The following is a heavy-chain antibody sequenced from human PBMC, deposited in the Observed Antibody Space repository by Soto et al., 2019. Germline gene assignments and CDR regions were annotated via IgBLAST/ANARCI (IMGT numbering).Heavy chain of an antibody. V-gene: IGHV3-30*18. Sequence: GGSLRLSCAASGFTFSSYGMHWVRQAPGKGLEWVAVISYDGSNKYYADSVKGRFTISRDNSKNTLYLQMNSLRAEETAVYYCAKDYFGTNWFDPWGQGTLVTVSS. D-gene: IGHD1-7*01. CDR2: ISYDGSNK. CDR1: GFTFSSYG. CDR3: AKDYFGTNWFDP. J-gene: IGHJ5*02.